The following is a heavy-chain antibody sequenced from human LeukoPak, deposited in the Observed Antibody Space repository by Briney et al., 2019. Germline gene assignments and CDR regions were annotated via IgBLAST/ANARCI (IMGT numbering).Heavy chain of an antibody. V-gene: IGHV3-23*01. J-gene: IGHJ3*02. CDR2: ISGSGGST. Sequence: AGSLRLSCAASGFTFSSYAMSWVRQAPGKGLEWVSAISGSGGSTYYADSVKGRFTISRDNSKNTLYLQMNSLRAEDTAVYYCAREGEQLGGAFDIWGQGTMVTVSS. CDR3: AREGEQLGGAFDI. CDR1: GFTFSSYA. D-gene: IGHD6-6*01.